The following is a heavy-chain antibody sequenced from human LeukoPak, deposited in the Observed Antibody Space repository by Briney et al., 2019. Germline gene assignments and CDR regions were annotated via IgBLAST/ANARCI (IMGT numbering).Heavy chain of an antibody. Sequence: SETLSLTCKVSGASISSFYWGWIRQPAGKGLEWIGRIYNTGSANYNPSLQSRVTMSLDTSKNQFSLKLSSVTAADTAVYYCAREEIRSWFDPWGQGTLVTVSS. D-gene: IGHD5-24*01. V-gene: IGHV4-4*07. CDR3: AREEIRSWFDP. CDR1: GASISSFY. CDR2: IYNTGSA. J-gene: IGHJ5*02.